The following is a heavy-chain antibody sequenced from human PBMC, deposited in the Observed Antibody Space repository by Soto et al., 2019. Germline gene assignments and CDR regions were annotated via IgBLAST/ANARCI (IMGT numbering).Heavy chain of an antibody. V-gene: IGHV4-34*01. CDR1: GGSFSGYY. CDR2: INHSGST. Sequence: PSETLSLTCAVHGGSFSGYYWSWIRQPPGKGLGWIGEINHSGSTHYTPPPKSRDTTSVDTPKNQFSLKLSSVTAADTAVYYCARKIRVGQLRVYYYSGMDVWGQGTTVTVSS. D-gene: IGHD1-7*01. CDR3: ARKIRVGQLRVYYYSGMDV. J-gene: IGHJ6*02.